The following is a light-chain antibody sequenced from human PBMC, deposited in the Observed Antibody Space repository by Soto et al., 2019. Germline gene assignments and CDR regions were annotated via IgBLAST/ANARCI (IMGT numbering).Light chain of an antibody. Sequence: EIVLTQSPATLSWSPGERATLSCRASQSVSSYLAWYQQKPGQAPRLLIYDASNRATGIPARFSGSGSGTDFTLTISSLEPEDFAVDYCQQRSNWPTFGQGTRLEIK. CDR1: QSVSSY. CDR3: QQRSNWPT. J-gene: IGKJ5*01. CDR2: DAS. V-gene: IGKV3-11*01.